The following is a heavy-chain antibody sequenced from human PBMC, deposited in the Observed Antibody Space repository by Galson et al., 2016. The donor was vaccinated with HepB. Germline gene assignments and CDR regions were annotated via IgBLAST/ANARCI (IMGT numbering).Heavy chain of an antibody. D-gene: IGHD4-23*01. CDR1: GFSPSTYD. J-gene: IGHJ3*02. Sequence: SLRLSCAASGFSPSTYDMHWVRQAPGKGLEWVVVISYDGSNKYYADYVKGRFVSSRDNSKNTLYVQMNSLRAEDTAVNYCARDLPVETAGGLDIWGQGTMVTVSS. CDR2: ISYDGSNK. V-gene: IGHV3-30*07. CDR3: ARDLPVETAGGLDI.